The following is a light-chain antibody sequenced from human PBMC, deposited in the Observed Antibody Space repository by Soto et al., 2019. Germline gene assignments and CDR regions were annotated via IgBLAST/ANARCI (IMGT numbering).Light chain of an antibody. CDR1: QSISSW. V-gene: IGKV1-5*03. CDR2: KAS. CDR3: QQYYSYPLT. J-gene: IGKJ4*01. Sequence: DIQLTQSPSTLSASVGDSVTITCRASQSISSWLAWYQLKPGKAPKLLIYKASSLESGVPSRFSGSGSGTDFTLTISCLQSEDFATYYCQQYYSYPLTFGGGTKVDIK.